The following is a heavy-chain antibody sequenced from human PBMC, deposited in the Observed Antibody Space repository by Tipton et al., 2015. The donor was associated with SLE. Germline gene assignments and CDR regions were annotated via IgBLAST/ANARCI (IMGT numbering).Heavy chain of an antibody. V-gene: IGHV1-8*01. CDR1: GYTFTSYD. D-gene: IGHD3-10*01. CDR2: MNPNSGNT. J-gene: IGHJ4*02. Sequence: QSGAEVKKPGASVRVSCKASGYTFTSYDINWVRQATGQGLEWMGWMNPNSGNTGYAQKFQGRVTITADESTSTAYMELSSLRSEDTAVYYCASAYYGSGSLFYWGQGTLVTVSS. CDR3: ASAYYGSGSLFY.